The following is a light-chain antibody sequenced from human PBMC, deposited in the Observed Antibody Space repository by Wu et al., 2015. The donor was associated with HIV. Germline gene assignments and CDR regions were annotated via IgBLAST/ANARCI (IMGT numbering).Light chain of an antibody. V-gene: IGKV3-20*01. CDR1: QSVSSN. CDR2: GAS. CDR3: QQYGSSPWT. Sequence: ETVMTQSPATLSVSPGERATFSCRASQSVSSNLAWYQQKPGQGPRLLIYGASKRATGIPDRFSGRGSGTDFTLTISRLEPGDFAVYYCQQYGSSPWTFGQGTKVEIK. J-gene: IGKJ1*01.